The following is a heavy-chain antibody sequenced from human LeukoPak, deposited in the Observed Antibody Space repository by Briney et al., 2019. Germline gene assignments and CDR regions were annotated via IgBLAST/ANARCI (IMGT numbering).Heavy chain of an antibody. V-gene: IGHV3-30*04. CDR2: ISYDGSNK. Sequence: GGSLRLSCAASGFTFSSYAMHWVRQAPGKGLEWVAVISYDGSNKYYADSVKGRFTISRDNSKNTLYLQMNSLRAEDTAVYYCASEIVDTAMAFDYWGQGTLVTVSS. D-gene: IGHD5-18*01. CDR1: GFTFSSYA. J-gene: IGHJ4*02. CDR3: ASEIVDTAMAFDY.